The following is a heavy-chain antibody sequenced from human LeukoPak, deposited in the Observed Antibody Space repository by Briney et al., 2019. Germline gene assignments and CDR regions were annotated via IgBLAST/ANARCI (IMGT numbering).Heavy chain of an antibody. CDR3: ARDLGTTGTTRNNWFDP. Sequence: SETLSLTCTVSGESISGFYWTWIRQPPGKGLEWIGYIYYSGSTNYNPSLKSRVTMSVDTSKNQFSLKLSSVTAADTAVYYCARDLGTTGTTRNNWFDPWGQGTLVTVSS. CDR2: IYYSGST. V-gene: IGHV4-59*12. J-gene: IGHJ5*02. CDR1: GESISGFY. D-gene: IGHD1-1*01.